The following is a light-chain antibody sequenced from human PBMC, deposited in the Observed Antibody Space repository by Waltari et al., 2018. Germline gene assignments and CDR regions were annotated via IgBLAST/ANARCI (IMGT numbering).Light chain of an antibody. Sequence: LSCRASQSVARALAWYQQKPGQPPRLLIYNTYTRATGVPDRFSGGGSGTDFSLTISRLEPEDFAVYYCQNYVRLPATFGQGTKVEIK. CDR1: QSVARA. V-gene: IGKV3-20*01. CDR3: QNYVRLPAT. CDR2: NTY. J-gene: IGKJ1*01.